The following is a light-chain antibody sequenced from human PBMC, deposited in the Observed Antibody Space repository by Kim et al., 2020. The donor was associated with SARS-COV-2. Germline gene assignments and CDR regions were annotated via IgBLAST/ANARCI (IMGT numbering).Light chain of an antibody. Sequence: QLVLTQPPSASASLGASVTLTCTLSSGYSNYKVDWYQQRPGKGPRFVMRVGTGGIVGSKGDGIPDRFSVLGSGLNRYQTIKNIQEEDESDYHCGADHGSGSNFVGVFGTGTKVTVL. CDR3: GADHGSGSNFVGV. J-gene: IGLJ1*01. CDR1: SGYSNYK. CDR2: VGTGGIVG. V-gene: IGLV9-49*01.